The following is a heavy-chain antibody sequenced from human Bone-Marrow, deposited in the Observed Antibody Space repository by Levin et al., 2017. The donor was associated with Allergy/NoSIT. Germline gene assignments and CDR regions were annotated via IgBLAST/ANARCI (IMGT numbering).Heavy chain of an antibody. V-gene: IGHV3-7*01. CDR1: GFTFNTYW. J-gene: IGHJ4*02. D-gene: IGHD2-21*01. CDR2: IKNDGSET. Sequence: GESLKISCAAFGFTFNTYWMRWVRQTPGKGLESVANIKNDGSETYYVDSVKGRFTISRDNAKNSLHLQMNSLRAEDTAVYYCATAVRGIPFDYWGQGTLVTVSS. CDR3: ATAVRGIPFDY.